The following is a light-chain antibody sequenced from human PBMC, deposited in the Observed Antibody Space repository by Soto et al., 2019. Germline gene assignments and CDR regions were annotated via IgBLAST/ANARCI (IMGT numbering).Light chain of an antibody. V-gene: IGKV3-15*01. J-gene: IGKJ5*01. CDR3: QQYNYWPPIT. Sequence: EIVMTQSPATLSVSPGERATLSCRASQSVGSDLAWYQQKPGQAPRLLIYGASTRATGIPARFSGSGSGTEFTLTISSLQSEDFAVYYCQQYNYWPPITFGQGTRLEIK. CDR2: GAS. CDR1: QSVGSD.